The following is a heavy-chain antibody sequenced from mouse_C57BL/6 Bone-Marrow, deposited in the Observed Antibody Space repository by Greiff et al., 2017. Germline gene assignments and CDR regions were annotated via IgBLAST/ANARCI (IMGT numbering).Heavy chain of an antibody. J-gene: IGHJ2*01. Sequence: EVKVVESGGGLVQPGESLKLSCESNEYEFPSHDMSWVRKTPEKRLALVAAINSDGGSTYYPDTMERRIIISRDKTKKTLNLQMSSLRSEDTALYYCASRNYDLDYWGQGTTLTVSS. V-gene: IGHV5-2*01. CDR3: ASRNYDLDY. CDR2: INSDGGST. D-gene: IGHD2-1*01. CDR1: EYEFPSHD.